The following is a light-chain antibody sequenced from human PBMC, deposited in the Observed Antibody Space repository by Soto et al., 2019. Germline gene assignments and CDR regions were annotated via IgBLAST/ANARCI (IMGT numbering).Light chain of an antibody. Sequence: DIQMTQSPSSLSASEGDRVTITCRASQAIRNYLAWYQHKSGEVPKLLIFSASTLQSGVPSRFSGSGSGTDFTLTISSLQPEDVATYYCQRYNSVPWTFGQGTKVEIK. CDR2: SAS. J-gene: IGKJ1*01. V-gene: IGKV1-27*01. CDR3: QRYNSVPWT. CDR1: QAIRNY.